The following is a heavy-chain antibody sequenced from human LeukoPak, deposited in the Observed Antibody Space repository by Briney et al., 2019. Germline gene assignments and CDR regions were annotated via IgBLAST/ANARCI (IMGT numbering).Heavy chain of an antibody. CDR1: GYTLTKMS. CDR2: FDPEDGET. D-gene: IGHD1-26*01. V-gene: IGHV1-24*01. J-gene: IGHJ4*02. Sequence: GASVKVSCKVSGYTLTKMSMHWVRQAPGKGLEWMGGFDPEDGETIYAQKFQGRVTMTEDTSTDTAYMELSSLRSEDTAVYYCATVEATQRGLWYFDYWGQGTLVTVSS. CDR3: ATVEATQRGLWYFDY.